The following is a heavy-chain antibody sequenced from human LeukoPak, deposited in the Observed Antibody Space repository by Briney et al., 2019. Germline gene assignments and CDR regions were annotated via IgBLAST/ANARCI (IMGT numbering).Heavy chain of an antibody. D-gene: IGHD3-9*01. V-gene: IGHV3-23*01. CDR2: ISGSGGST. CDR1: GFTFSSYA. J-gene: IGHJ4*02. Sequence: GGSLRLPCAASGFTFSSYAMSWVRQAPGKGLEWVSAISGSGGSTYYADSVKGRFTISRDNSKNTLYLQMNSLRAEDTAVYYCAKVDYDILTGYVDYWGQGTLVTVSS. CDR3: AKVDYDILTGYVDY.